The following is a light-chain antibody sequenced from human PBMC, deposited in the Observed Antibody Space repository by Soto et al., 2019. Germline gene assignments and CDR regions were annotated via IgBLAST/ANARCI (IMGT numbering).Light chain of an antibody. J-gene: IGKJ4*01. CDR2: DAS. CDR1: QSVTRY. CDR3: QQRSNWPPLT. Sequence: EIVLTQSPATLSLSPGEGATLSCRASQSVTRYLAWYQQKPGQAPRLLIYDASNRATGIPDRFSGSGSGTDFTLTISSLEPEDFAVYYCQQRSNWPPLTFGGGTKVEIK. V-gene: IGKV3-11*01.